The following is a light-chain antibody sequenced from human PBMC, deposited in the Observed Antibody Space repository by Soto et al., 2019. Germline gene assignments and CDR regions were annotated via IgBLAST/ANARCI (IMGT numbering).Light chain of an antibody. J-gene: IGKJ2*01. CDR2: GAS. V-gene: IGKV3-15*01. CDR3: QQYGDWRT. Sequence: EIVMTQSPATLSVSPGERATLSCRASQSVNSKLAWYQQKPGQAPRLLIYGASTRATGIPARFSGSGAGTEFTLTIRSLQSEDFAVYYCQQYGDWRTFGQGTKLEIK. CDR1: QSVNSK.